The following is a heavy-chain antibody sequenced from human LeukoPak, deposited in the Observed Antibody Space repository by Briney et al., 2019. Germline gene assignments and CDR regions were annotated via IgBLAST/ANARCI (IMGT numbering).Heavy chain of an antibody. V-gene: IGHV3-49*04. CDR3: TSVYWDYVWGSFRDY. D-gene: IGHD3-16*02. CDR1: GFTFSSYA. J-gene: IGHJ4*02. CDR2: IRSKASGGTT. Sequence: GGSLRLSCAASGFTFSSYAMSWVRQAPGKGLEWVGFIRSKASGGTTEYAASVKGRFTISRDDSKSIAYLQMNSLKTEDTAVYYCTSVYWDYVWGSFRDYWGQGTLVTVSS.